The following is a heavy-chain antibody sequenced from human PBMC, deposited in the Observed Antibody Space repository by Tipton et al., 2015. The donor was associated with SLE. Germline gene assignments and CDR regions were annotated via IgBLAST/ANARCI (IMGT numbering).Heavy chain of an antibody. J-gene: IGHJ4*02. D-gene: IGHD2-15*01. CDR3: ARHDDIVLVNGAFDY. CDR2: IFPDDSDV. V-gene: IGHV5-51*01. CDR1: GYKFTNYW. Sequence: QLVQSGAEVKKPGESVKISCKASGYKFTNYWIAWVRQKPGRGLEWMGIIFPDDSDVRYSPSFQGQVTISADKSVSTAYLQWNSLKASDSAIYFCARHDDIVLVNGAFDYWGQGTVLSVSS.